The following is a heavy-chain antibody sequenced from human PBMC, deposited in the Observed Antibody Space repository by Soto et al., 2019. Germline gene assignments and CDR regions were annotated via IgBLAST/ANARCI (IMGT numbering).Heavy chain of an antibody. CDR1: GFNFDNYG. CDR3: AKDRVGGTFYTPLAF. Sequence: PGGTLRLCCQASGFNFDNYGMHWVRQAPGKGLEWVAVITYDGSFQYYADSVKGRFTISRDNSKNTLSLHLNTLKPEDTAVYHCAKDRVGGTFYTPLAFWGQGTLVTVSS. V-gene: IGHV3-30*18. D-gene: IGHD1-7*01. CDR2: ITYDGSFQ. J-gene: IGHJ4*02.